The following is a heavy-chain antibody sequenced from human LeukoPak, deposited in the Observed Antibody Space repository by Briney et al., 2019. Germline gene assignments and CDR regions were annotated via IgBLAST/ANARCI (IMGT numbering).Heavy chain of an antibody. CDR1: GYSFTNYW. CDR2: IYSGDSDT. J-gene: IGHJ5*02. D-gene: IGHD3-10*01. V-gene: IGHV5-51*01. CDR3: ARGDLWFWGNTLVTLSSSNWFDP. Sequence: GESLKISCKGSGYSFTNYWIGWVRQMPGKGLEWMGIIYSGDSDTRYSPSFQGQVTISTDKSISTAYLQWSSLKASDTAMYYCARGDLWFWGNTLVTLSSSNWFDPWGQGTLVTVSS.